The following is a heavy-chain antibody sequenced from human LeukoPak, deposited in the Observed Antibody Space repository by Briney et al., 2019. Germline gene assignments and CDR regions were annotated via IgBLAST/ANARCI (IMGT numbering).Heavy chain of an antibody. Sequence: ASVKVSCKASGYTFTGYYMHWVRQAPGRGLERMGWINPNSGGTNYAQKFQGRVTMTRDTSISTAYMELSRLRSDDTAVYYCASDCSSTSCYRQFDYWGQGTLVTVSS. CDR2: INPNSGGT. D-gene: IGHD2-2*02. J-gene: IGHJ4*02. CDR3: ASDCSSTSCYRQFDY. CDR1: GYTFTGYY. V-gene: IGHV1-2*02.